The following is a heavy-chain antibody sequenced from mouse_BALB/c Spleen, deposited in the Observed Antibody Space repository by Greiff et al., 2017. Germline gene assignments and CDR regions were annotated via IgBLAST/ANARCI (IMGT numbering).Heavy chain of an antibody. CDR1: GFTFSSYY. V-gene: IGHV5-6-2*01. J-gene: IGHJ4*01. CDR2: INSNGGST. Sequence: EVQLQESGGGLVKLGGSLKLSCAASGFTFSSYYMSWVRQTPEKRLELVAAINSNGGSTYYPDTVKGRFTISRDNAKNTLYLQMSSLKSEDTALYYCARQGELFHAMDYWGQGTSVTVSS. D-gene: IGHD4-1*01. CDR3: ARQGELFHAMDY.